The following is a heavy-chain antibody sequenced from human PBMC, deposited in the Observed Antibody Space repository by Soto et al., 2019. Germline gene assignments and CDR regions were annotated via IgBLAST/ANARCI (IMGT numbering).Heavy chain of an antibody. CDR2: IYYIGTT. CDR3: ARRVAGAGTDY. D-gene: IGHD6-13*01. CDR1: GGSISSSSYY. J-gene: IGHJ4*02. Sequence: QLQLQESGPGLVKPSETLSLTCTVSGGSISSSSYYWGWIRQPPGKGLEWIGSIYYIGTTYYQPSLKSRVTISVDTSKNQFSLKLSSVTAADTAVYYCARRVAGAGTDYWGQGTLVTVSS. V-gene: IGHV4-39*01.